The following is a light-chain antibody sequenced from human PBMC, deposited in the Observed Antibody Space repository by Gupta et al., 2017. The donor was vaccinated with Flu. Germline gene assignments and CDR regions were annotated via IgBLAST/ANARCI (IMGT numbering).Light chain of an antibody. Sequence: ITITCTGTSCDVGGYNLFSLYQHSTGEAPKLILYYDNKRPSGVSYRFSASKSGNTAFLTISGLQTDDEADYYCRSSAGAHIICVFGTGTKVTVL. V-gene: IGLV2-23*01. CDR1: SCDVGGYNL. CDR3: RSSAGAHIICV. CDR2: YDN. J-gene: IGLJ1*01.